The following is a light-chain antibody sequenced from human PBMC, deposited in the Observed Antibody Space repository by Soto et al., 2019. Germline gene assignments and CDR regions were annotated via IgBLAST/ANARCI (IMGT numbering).Light chain of an antibody. V-gene: IGKV3-11*01. CDR2: DAS. CDR1: QSVSTN. J-gene: IGKJ4*01. Sequence: EIVLTQSPGTLSLSPWERATLSCRASQSVSTNLAWYQQQPGQPPRLLIYDASNRATGIPARFSGSGSGTDFTLTISSLEPEDFAVYYCQQRSNWPLTFGGGTKVDIK. CDR3: QQRSNWPLT.